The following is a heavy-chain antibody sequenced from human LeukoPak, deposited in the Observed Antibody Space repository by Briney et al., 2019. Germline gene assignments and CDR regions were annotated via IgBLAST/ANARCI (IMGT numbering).Heavy chain of an antibody. CDR3: ARLRMSWFDP. J-gene: IGHJ5*02. Sequence: SETLSLTCTVSGGSISDYYWTWIRQPPGKGLEWIGSIYYSGSTNYNPSLKSRVTISVDTSKNQFSLKLSSVTAADTAVYYCARLRMSWFDPWGQGTLVTVSS. V-gene: IGHV4-39*01. CDR1: GGSISDYY. CDR2: IYYSGST.